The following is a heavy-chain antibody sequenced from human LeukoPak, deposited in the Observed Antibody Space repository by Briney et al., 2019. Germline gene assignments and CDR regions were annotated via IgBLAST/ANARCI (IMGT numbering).Heavy chain of an antibody. Sequence: ASVKVSCKASGSTFVTYGINWVRQAPGQGPEWIGWISTYNGKTKYALKFQDRVTLTRDTSTTTTYMELESLTSDDRAVYYCAGASFDHWGQGTLVIVSS. CDR3: AGASFDH. CDR2: ISTYNGKT. CDR1: GSTFVTYG. V-gene: IGHV1-18*01. J-gene: IGHJ4*02.